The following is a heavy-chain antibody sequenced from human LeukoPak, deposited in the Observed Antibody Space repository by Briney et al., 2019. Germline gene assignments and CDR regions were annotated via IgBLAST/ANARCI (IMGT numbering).Heavy chain of an antibody. CDR2: IYTSGST. Sequence: SETLSLACTVSGGSISSGSYYWSWIRQPAGKGLEWIGRIYTSGSTNYNPSLRSRVTISVDTSKNQFSLKLSSVTAADTAVYYCARVGYYDSSGYRGYYYYYYMDVWGKGTTVTVSS. CDR3: ARVGYYDSSGYRGYYYYYYMDV. CDR1: GGSISSGSYY. J-gene: IGHJ6*03. V-gene: IGHV4-61*02. D-gene: IGHD3-22*01.